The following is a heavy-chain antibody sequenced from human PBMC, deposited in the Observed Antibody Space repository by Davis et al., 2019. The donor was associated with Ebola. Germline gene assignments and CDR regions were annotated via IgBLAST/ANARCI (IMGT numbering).Heavy chain of an antibody. J-gene: IGHJ4*02. CDR1: GYTFTSYD. CDR3: ARDLMWQTGTTFRYFDY. CDR2: MNPNSGNT. D-gene: IGHD1-7*01. V-gene: IGHV1-8*01. Sequence: ASVKVSCKPSGYTFTSYDINWVRQATGQGLEWMGWMNPNSGNTGYAQKLQGRVTMTTDTSTSTAYMELRSLRSDDTAVYYCARDLMWQTGTTFRYFDYWGQGTLVTVSS.